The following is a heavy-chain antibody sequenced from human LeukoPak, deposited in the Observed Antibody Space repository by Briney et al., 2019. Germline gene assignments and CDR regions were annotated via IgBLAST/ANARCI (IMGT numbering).Heavy chain of an antibody. D-gene: IGHD3-3*01. CDR3: ASRPYDFWSGYSDTQYYYYGVDV. CDR2: IIPIFGTA. Sequence: SVKVSCKASGGTFSSYAISWVRQAPGQGLEWMGGIIPIFGTANYAQKFQGRVTITADESTSTAYMELSSLRSEDTAVYYCASRPYDFWSGYSDTQYYYYGVDVWGQGTTVTVSS. V-gene: IGHV1-69*13. CDR1: GGTFSSYA. J-gene: IGHJ6*02.